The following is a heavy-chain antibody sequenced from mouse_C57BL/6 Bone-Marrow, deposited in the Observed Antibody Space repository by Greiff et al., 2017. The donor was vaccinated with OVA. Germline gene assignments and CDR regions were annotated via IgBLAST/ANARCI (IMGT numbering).Heavy chain of an antibody. CDR2: IDPENGDT. CDR3: TIDGFAY. J-gene: IGHJ3*01. V-gene: IGHV14-4*01. CDR1: GFNIKDDY. Sequence: LVESGAELVRPGASVKLSCTASGFNIKDDYMHWVKQRPEQGLEWIGWIDPENGDTEYASKFQGKATITADTSSNTAYLQLSSLTSEDTAVYYCTIDGFAYWGQGTLVTVSA.